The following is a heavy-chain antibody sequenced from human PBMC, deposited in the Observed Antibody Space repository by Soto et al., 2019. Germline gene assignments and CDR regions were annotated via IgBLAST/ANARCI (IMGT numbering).Heavy chain of an antibody. D-gene: IGHD6-19*01. CDR1: GDSVSRNSSA. CDR2: TYYRSKWYN. CDR3: AREEAVAGTRRLDY. V-gene: IGHV6-1*01. Sequence: RSQTLALTCAISGDSVSRNSSAWNWLRQSPSRGLEWLGRTYYRSKWYNDYAVSVKSRITINPDTSKNQFSLQLNTVTPEDTAVYYCAREEAVAGTRRLDYWVQGTLVTVSS. J-gene: IGHJ4*02.